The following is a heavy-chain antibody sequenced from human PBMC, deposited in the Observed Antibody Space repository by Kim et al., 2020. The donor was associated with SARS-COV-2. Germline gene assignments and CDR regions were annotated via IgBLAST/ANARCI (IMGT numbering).Heavy chain of an antibody. D-gene: IGHD4-17*01. V-gene: IGHV3-9*01. Sequence: ADSVKVRFTISRDNAKNALYLQMNSLRAEDTALYYCAKAYYGDLLYGMDVRGQGTTVTVSS. J-gene: IGHJ6*02. CDR3: AKAYYGDLLYGMDV.